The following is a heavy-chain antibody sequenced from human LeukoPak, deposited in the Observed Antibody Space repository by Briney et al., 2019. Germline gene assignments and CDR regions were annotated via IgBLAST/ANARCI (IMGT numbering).Heavy chain of an antibody. V-gene: IGHV4-34*01. Sequence: SETLSLTCAVYGGSFSGYYWSWIRQPPGKGLEWIGEINHSGSTNYNPSLKSRVTISVDASKNQFSLKLSSVTAADTAVYYCAGAKYQLLALDYWGQGTLVTVSS. CDR1: GGSFSGYY. D-gene: IGHD2-2*01. CDR3: AGAKYQLLALDY. CDR2: INHSGST. J-gene: IGHJ4*02.